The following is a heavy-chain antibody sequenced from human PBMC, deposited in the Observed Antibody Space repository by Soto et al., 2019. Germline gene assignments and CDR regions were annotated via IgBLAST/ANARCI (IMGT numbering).Heavy chain of an antibody. CDR2: TYYRSKWYN. Sequence: PSQTLSLTCAISGDSVSSNSAAWNWIRQSPSRGLEWLGRTYYRSKWYNDYAVSVKSRITINPDTPKNQFSLQLNSVTPEDTAVYYCAREGGSSGWFPYYYYGMDVWGQGTTVTVSS. CDR3: AREGGSSGWFPYYYYGMDV. J-gene: IGHJ6*02. CDR1: GDSVSSNSAA. V-gene: IGHV6-1*01. D-gene: IGHD6-19*01.